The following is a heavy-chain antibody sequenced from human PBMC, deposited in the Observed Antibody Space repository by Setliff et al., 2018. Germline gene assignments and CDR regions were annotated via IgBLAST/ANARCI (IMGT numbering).Heavy chain of an antibody. CDR2: IYYSGST. CDR1: GASISSDAYY. CDR3: ARSRTTAVKGGVFAV. Sequence: SETLSLTCIVSGASISSDAYYWSWIRQHPGKGLEWIGYIYYSGSTYYNPYLKSRVTISLDTSKNQFSLELSSVTAADTAVYYCARSRTTAVKGGVFAVWGRGTLVTVSS. D-gene: IGHD1-7*01. V-gene: IGHV4-31*03. J-gene: IGHJ2*01.